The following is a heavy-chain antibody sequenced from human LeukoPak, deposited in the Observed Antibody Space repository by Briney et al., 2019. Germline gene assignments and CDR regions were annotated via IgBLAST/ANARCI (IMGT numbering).Heavy chain of an antibody. CDR2: ISRGASTI. CDR1: GFTFSSYE. CDR3: ARRYCSGGNCYLDY. D-gene: IGHD2-15*01. V-gene: IGHV3-48*03. J-gene: IGHJ4*02. Sequence: GGSLRLSCAASGFTFSSYEMNWVRQAPGKGLEWVSYISRGASTIYYADSVKGRFTISRDNARNSLYLRMNSLRAEDTAVYYCARRYCSGGNCYLDYWGQGTLVTVSA.